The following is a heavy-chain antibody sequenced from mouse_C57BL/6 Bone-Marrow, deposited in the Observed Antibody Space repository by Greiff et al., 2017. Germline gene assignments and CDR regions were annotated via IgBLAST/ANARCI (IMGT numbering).Heavy chain of an antibody. CDR1: GYAFSSSW. CDR3: ARSNYGLGDY. Sequence: QVQLQQSGPELVKPGASVKISCKASGYAFSSSWMNWVKQRPGKGLEWIGRIYPGDGDTNYNGKLKGKATLTADKSSSTAYMQLSSLTSEDSAVXFCARSNYGLGDYWGQGTTLTVSS. D-gene: IGHD1-1*01. CDR2: IYPGDGDT. V-gene: IGHV1-82*01. J-gene: IGHJ2*01.